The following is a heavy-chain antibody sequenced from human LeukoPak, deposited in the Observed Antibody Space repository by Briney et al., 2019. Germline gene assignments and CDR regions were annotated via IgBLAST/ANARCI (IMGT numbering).Heavy chain of an antibody. V-gene: IGHV3-30*18. CDR1: GFTFSSYG. CDR2: ISYDGSNK. J-gene: IGHJ6*02. Sequence: GGSLRLSCAASGFTFSSYGMHWVRQAPGKGLEWVAVISYDGSNKYYADSVKGRFTISRDNSKNTLYLQMNSLRAEDTAVYYCAKDHRHRYGSWMHYYYYGMDVWGQGTTVTVSS. D-gene: IGHD5-18*01. CDR3: AKDHRHRYGSWMHYYYYGMDV.